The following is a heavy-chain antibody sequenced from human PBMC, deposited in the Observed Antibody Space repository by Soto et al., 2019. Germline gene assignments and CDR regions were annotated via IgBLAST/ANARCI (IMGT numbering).Heavy chain of an antibody. D-gene: IGHD5-12*01. V-gene: IGHV3-23*01. Sequence: EVQLLESGGGLVQPGGSLRLSCAASGFTFSSYAMSWVRQAPGKGLEWVSAISGSGGSTYYADSVKGRFTISRDNSKNTLYLQMNGLRAEDTAVYYWAKIIVARITGWFDSWGQGALVAVSA. CDR2: ISGSGGST. CDR3: AKIIVARITGWFDS. J-gene: IGHJ5*01. CDR1: GFTFSSYA.